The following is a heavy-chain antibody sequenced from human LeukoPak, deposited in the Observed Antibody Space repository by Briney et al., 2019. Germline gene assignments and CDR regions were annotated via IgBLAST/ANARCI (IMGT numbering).Heavy chain of an antibody. V-gene: IGHV3-23*01. CDR3: AREGDGYSYFDY. CDR1: GFTFSNYA. J-gene: IGHJ4*02. CDR2: IGYRGGSI. Sequence: GGSLRLSCAASGFTFSNYAMSWVRQAPGKGLEWVSIIGYRGGSIYYAYSVQGRFTISRDNSKNTLSLQMNGLRPEDTAVYYCAREGDGYSYFDYWGQGTLVTVSS. D-gene: IGHD5-24*01.